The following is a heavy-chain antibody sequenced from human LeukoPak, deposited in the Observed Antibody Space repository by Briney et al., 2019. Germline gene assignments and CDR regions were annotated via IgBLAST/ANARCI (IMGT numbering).Heavy chain of an antibody. CDR3: ARTNGYCSSTSCYNGSPFGY. Sequence: GASVKVSCKASGYTFTGYYMHWVRQAPGQGLEWMGWINPSTGGTNYAQKFQGRVTMTRDTSISTAYMELSRLRSDDTAVYYCARTNGYCSSTSCYNGSPFGYWGQGTLVTVSS. J-gene: IGHJ4*02. CDR2: INPSTGGT. V-gene: IGHV1-2*02. D-gene: IGHD2-2*02. CDR1: GYTFTGYY.